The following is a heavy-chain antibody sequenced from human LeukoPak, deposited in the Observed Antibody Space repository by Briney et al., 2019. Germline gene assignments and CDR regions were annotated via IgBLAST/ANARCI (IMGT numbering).Heavy chain of an antibody. CDR1: GFSFSSYW. CDR2: INSDGSST. CDR3: AELGITMIGGV. Sequence: GGSLRLSCAASGFSFSSYWMHWVRQAPGKGLVWVSRINSDGSSTSYADSVKGRFTISRDNAKNSLYLQMNSLRAEDTAVYYCAELGITMIGGVWGKGTTVTISS. J-gene: IGHJ6*04. V-gene: IGHV3-74*01. D-gene: IGHD3-10*02.